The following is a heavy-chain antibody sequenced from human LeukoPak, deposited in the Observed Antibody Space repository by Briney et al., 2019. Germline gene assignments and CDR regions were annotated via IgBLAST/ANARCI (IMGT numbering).Heavy chain of an antibody. CDR1: GFTFSSYA. CDR2: ISYDGSNK. CDR3: AKDYDIYYYYGMDV. Sequence: GRSLRLSCAASGFTFSSYAMHWVRQAPGKGLEWVAVISYDGSNKYYADSVKGRFTISRDNSKNTLYLQMNSLRAEDTAVYYCAKDYDIYYYYGMDVWGQGTTVTVSS. J-gene: IGHJ6*02. D-gene: IGHD5-12*01. V-gene: IGHV3-30*04.